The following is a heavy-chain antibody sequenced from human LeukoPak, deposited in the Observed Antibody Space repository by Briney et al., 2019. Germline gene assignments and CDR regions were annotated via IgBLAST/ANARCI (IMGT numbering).Heavy chain of an antibody. V-gene: IGHV3-30*04. CDR3: ARDQTGFCSGSSCLGSTFDY. J-gene: IGHJ4*02. CDR1: GFILSDYN. Sequence: GRSLRLSCAASGFILSDYNMHWVRQAPGKGLEWVAVISYDGSNKYYADSVKGRFTISRDNSKNTLYLQMNSLRAEDTAVYYCARDQTGFCSGSSCLGSTFDYWGQGTLVTVSS. D-gene: IGHD2-15*01. CDR2: ISYDGSNK.